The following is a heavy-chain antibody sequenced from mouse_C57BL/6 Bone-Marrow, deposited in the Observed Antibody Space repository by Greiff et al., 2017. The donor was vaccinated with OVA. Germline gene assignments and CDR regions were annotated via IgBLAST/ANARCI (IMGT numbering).Heavy chain of an antibody. D-gene: IGHD1-1*01. V-gene: IGHV14-4*01. CDR3: TFYYYGSSPFAY. J-gene: IGHJ3*01. CDR2: IDPENGDT. Sequence: EVKLVESGAELVRPGASVKLSCTASGFNIKDDYMHWVKQRPEQGLEWIGWIDPENGDTEYASKFQGKATITADTSSNTAYLQLSSLTSEDPAVYYCTFYYYGSSPFAYWGQGTLVTVSA. CDR1: GFNIKDDY.